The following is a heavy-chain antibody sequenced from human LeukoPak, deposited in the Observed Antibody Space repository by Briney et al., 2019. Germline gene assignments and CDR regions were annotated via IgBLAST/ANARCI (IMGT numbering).Heavy chain of an antibody. D-gene: IGHD2-21*02. Sequence: ASVKVSCTVSGDPLTELSMHWVRQAHGKGLEWMGGFDPEDGETIYAQKFQGRGTMAEDTSTDTAYMEPSSLRSEDTAVYYCATVSTVVTATYFDYWGQGTLVTVSS. CDR2: FDPEDGET. CDR3: ATVSTVVTATYFDY. CDR1: GDPLTELS. V-gene: IGHV1-24*01. J-gene: IGHJ4*02.